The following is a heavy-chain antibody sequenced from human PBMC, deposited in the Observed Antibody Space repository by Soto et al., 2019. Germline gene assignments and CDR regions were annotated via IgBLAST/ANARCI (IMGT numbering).Heavy chain of an antibody. CDR3: ARDGGPVDAFDI. D-gene: IGHD3-3*01. CDR1: GGSISSYY. J-gene: IGHJ3*02. CDR2: IYYSGST. Sequence: DTLSLTCTVSGGSISSYYWSWIRQPPGKGLEWIGYIYYSGSTNYNPSLKSRVTISVDTSKNQFSLKLSSVTAADTAVYYCARDGGPVDAFDIWGQGTMVTVSS. V-gene: IGHV4-59*01.